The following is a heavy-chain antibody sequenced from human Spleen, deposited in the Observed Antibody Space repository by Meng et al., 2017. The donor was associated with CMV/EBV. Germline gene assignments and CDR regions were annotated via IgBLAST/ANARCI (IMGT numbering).Heavy chain of an antibody. V-gene: IGHV3-7*01. CDR3: VKLFDY. Sequence: GESLKISCAASGITFKISWMHWVRQAPRKGLEWLANINEDGRETNYVDSVKGRFTISRDNSRNSLYLHMTSLRAEDTALYYCVKLFDYWGQGTLVTVSS. CDR2: INEDGRET. J-gene: IGHJ4*02. CDR1: GITFKISW.